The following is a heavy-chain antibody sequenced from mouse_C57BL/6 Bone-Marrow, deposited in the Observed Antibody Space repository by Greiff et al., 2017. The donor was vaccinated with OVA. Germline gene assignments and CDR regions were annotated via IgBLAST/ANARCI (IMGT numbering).Heavy chain of an antibody. CDR2: IYPRSGNT. CDR3: ARGYYGSSYDYFDY. Sequence: QVHVKQSGAELARPGASVKLSCKASGYTFTSYGISWVKQRTGQGLEWIGEIYPRSGNTYYNEKFKGKATLTADKSSSTAYMELRSLTSEDSAVYFCARGYYGSSYDYFDYWGQGTTLTVSS. V-gene: IGHV1-81*01. D-gene: IGHD1-1*01. J-gene: IGHJ2*01. CDR1: GYTFTSYG.